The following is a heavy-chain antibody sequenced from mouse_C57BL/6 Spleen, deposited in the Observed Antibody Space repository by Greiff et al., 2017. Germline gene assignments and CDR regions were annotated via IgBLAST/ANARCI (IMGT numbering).Heavy chain of an antibody. D-gene: IGHD2-2*01. V-gene: IGHV1-19*01. J-gene: IGHJ2*01. CDR1: GYTFTDYY. CDR2: INPYNGGT. CDR3: ARSGLRGEFLY. Sequence: EVQLQQSGPVLVKPGASVKMSCKASGYTFTDYYMNWVKQSHGKSLEWIGVINPYNGGTSYNQKFKGKATLTVDKSSSTAYMELNSLTSEDSAVYYCARSGLRGEFLYWGQGATLTVSS.